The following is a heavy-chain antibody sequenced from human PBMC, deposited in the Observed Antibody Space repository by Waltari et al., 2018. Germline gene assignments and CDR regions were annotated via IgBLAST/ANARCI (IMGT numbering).Heavy chain of an antibody. Sequence: EVQLVVSGGGLVQPGGSLRLSCAASGFTFNIYWMSWVRQAPGKGLEVVANINQDGREKSYVDSVKGRVTSSRDNAKNSMSLQMSSLRAEDAAVYYCARDPGFSEFDLWGQGTLVSISA. CDR1: GFTFNIYW. CDR2: INQDGREK. CDR3: ARDPGFSEFDL. V-gene: IGHV3-7*01. J-gene: IGHJ3*01.